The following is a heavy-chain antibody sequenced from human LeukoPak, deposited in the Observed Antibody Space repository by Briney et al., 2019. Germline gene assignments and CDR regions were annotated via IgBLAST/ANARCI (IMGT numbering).Heavy chain of an antibody. V-gene: IGHV3-23*01. D-gene: IGHD7-27*01. CDR2: ITPSATT. J-gene: IGHJ4*02. CDR1: GFTFSNAW. Sequence: GGSLRLSCAASGFTFSNAWMNWVRQAPGKGLEWVSGITPSATTYYADSVTGRFTISRDNSKNTLYLQMNSPRAEDTARYYCAKDGNWARFENWGQGTLVTVSS. CDR3: AKDGNWARFEN.